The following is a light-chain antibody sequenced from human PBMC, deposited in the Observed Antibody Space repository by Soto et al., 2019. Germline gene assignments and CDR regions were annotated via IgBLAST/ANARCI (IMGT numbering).Light chain of an antibody. CDR1: QGISIY. J-gene: IGKJ4*01. Sequence: DIQMTQSPSSLSASVGDRVTITCRASQGISIYLAWYQQKPGKVPKLLIYDASTLQSGVPSRFSGSGPGTDFTLTISGLQPEDVATYYCQKYNGAPLTFGGGTKVEIK. CDR3: QKYNGAPLT. CDR2: DAS. V-gene: IGKV1-27*01.